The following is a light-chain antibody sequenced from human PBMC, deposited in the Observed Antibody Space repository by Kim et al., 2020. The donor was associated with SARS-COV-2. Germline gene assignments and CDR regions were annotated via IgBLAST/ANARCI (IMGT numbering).Light chain of an antibody. Sequence: SYELTQPPSVSVSPGQTARITCSGDALPKQYAYWYQQKPGQAPVVVIYKDTERPSGIPERFSGSSSGTTVTLTISGVQAEDEADYYCQSAHSSDMGVFGGGTQLTVL. CDR2: KDT. J-gene: IGLJ3*02. CDR3: QSAHSSDMGV. V-gene: IGLV3-25*03. CDR1: ALPKQY.